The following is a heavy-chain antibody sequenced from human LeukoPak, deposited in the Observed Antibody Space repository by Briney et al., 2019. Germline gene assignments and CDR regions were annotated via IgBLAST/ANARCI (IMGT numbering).Heavy chain of an antibody. D-gene: IGHD1-26*01. CDR2: IVVGSGNT. CDR3: AADESVGAFDY. Sequence: SVKVSCKASGFTFTSSAVQWVRQARGQRLEWIGWIVVGSGNTNHAQKFQERVTITRDMSTSTAYMELSSLRSEDTAVYYCAADESVGAFDYWGQGTLVTVSS. V-gene: IGHV1-58*01. J-gene: IGHJ4*02. CDR1: GFTFTSSA.